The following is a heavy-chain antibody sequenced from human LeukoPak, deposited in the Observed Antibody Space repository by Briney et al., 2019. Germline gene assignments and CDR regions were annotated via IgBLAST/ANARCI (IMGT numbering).Heavy chain of an antibody. D-gene: IGHD6-19*01. CDR1: GGSISSGGYY. J-gene: IGHJ4*02. V-gene: IGHV4-31*03. Sequence: SETLSLTCTVSGGSISSGGYYWSWIRQHPGNGLEWIGYIYFSGSTYYNPSLKSRVTISVDTSKNQFSLKLSSVTAADTAVYYCARDNFSGSRFDYWGQGTLVTVSS. CDR3: ARDNFSGSRFDY. CDR2: IYFSGST.